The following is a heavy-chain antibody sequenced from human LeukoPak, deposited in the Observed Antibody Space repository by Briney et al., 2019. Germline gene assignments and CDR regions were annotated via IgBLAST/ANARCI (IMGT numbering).Heavy chain of an antibody. Sequence: SETLSLTCTVSGASLSSYYWSWIRQPPGKGLEWIGYISYSGSTNYNPSLKSRVTISVDTSKNQFSLELSSVTAADTAVYYCARMGVVGNPFDYWGQGTLVTVSS. CDR2: ISYSGST. D-gene: IGHD4-23*01. V-gene: IGHV4-59*01. CDR3: ARMGVVGNPFDY. J-gene: IGHJ4*02. CDR1: GASLSSYY.